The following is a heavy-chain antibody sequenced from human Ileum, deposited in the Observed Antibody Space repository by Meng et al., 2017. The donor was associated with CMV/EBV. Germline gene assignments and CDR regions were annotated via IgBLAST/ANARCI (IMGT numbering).Heavy chain of an antibody. CDR1: GASISSGDYY. CDR3: ARFRIAALGNLFDP. D-gene: IGHD6-13*01. V-gene: IGHV4-30-4*08. CDR2: IFFSGNT. Sequence: QVQLQEPGPGLVRPSQTLSLSCTVSGASISSGDYYWSWIRQPPGKGLEWVGYIFFSGNTYYNPSLNNRVIISIDTPRNQFSLKVDSVTAADTAVYYCARFRIAALGNLFDPWGHGTLVTVSS. J-gene: IGHJ5*02.